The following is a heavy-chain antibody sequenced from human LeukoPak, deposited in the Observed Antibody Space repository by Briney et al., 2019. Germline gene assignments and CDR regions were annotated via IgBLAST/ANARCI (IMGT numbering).Heavy chain of an antibody. CDR1: GYTLTELS. D-gene: IGHD6-6*01. V-gene: IGHV1-24*01. J-gene: IGHJ4*02. Sequence: ASVKVSYKVSGYTLTELSMHWVRQAPGKGLEWMGGFDPEDGETIYAQKFQGRVTMTEDTSTDTAYMELSSLRSEDTAVYYCTTIRPYSSSSNDYWGQGTLVTVSS. CDR2: FDPEDGET. CDR3: TTIRPYSSSSNDY.